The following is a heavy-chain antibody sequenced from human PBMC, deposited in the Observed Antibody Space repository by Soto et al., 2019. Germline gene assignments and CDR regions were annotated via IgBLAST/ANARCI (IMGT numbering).Heavy chain of an antibody. D-gene: IGHD3-22*01. CDR1: GFTFSSYG. Sequence: SGGSLRLSCAASGFTFSSYGMHWVRQAPGKGLEWVAVISYDGSNKYYADSVKGRFTISRDNSKNTLYLQMNSLRAEDTAVYYCAKDDSSGSDYWGQGTLVTVS. J-gene: IGHJ4*02. CDR3: AKDDSSGSDY. CDR2: ISYDGSNK. V-gene: IGHV3-30*18.